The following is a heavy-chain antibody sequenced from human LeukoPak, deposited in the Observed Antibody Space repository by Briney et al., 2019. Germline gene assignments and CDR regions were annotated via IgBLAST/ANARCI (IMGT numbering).Heavy chain of an antibody. Sequence: GGSLRLSCAASGFTFSDYSMNWVRQAPGKGLEWISYISSSSSTIYYADSVKGRFTISRDNSKNTLYLQMNSLRGEDTALYYCARGFDSSGYYCDYWGQGILVTVSS. CDR2: ISSSSSTI. CDR1: GFTFSDYS. J-gene: IGHJ4*02. D-gene: IGHD3-22*01. V-gene: IGHV3-48*01. CDR3: ARGFDSSGYYCDY.